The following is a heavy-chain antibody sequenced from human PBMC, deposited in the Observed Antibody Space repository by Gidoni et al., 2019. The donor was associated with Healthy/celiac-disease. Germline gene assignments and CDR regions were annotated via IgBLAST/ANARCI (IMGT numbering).Heavy chain of an antibody. Sequence: EVQLVESGGGLVKPGGSLRLSCAASGFTFSNAWMSWVRQAPGKGLDWVGRIKSKTDGGTTDYAAPVKGRFTISRDDSKNTLYLQMNSLKTEDTAVYYCTTQYYYDSSGYYLGYFDYWGQGTLVTVSS. CDR3: TTQYYYDSSGYYLGYFDY. CDR1: GFTFSNAW. V-gene: IGHV3-15*01. J-gene: IGHJ4*02. CDR2: IKSKTDGGTT. D-gene: IGHD3-22*01.